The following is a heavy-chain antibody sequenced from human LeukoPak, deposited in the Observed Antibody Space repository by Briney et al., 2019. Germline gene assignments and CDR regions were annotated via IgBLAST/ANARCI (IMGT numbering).Heavy chain of an antibody. J-gene: IGHJ4*02. D-gene: IGHD1-26*01. CDR1: GYTFTGYY. CDR3: AREYSGGSYDCIH. V-gene: IGHV1-2*02. Sequence: ASVKVSCKASGYTFTGYYMHWVRQAPGQGLEWMGWINPHSGVTNYAQKFQGRVTMTRDTSISTVYMELSRQRSDDTAVYYCAREYSGGSYDCIHWGQGTLVTVSS. CDR2: INPHSGVT.